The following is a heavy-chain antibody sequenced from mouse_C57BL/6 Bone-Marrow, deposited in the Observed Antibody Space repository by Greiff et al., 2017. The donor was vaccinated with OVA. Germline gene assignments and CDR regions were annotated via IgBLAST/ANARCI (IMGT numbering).Heavy chain of an antibody. V-gene: IGHV1-15*01. CDR2: IDPETGGT. J-gene: IGHJ2*01. D-gene: IGHD2-1*01. CDR3: NIYYGNYVYFDY. Sequence: QVQLQQSGAELVRPGASVTLSCKASGYTFTDYEMHWVKQTPVHGLEWIGAIDPETGGTAYNQKFKGKAILTAYKSSSTAYMELRSLTSEDSAVYYCNIYYGNYVYFDYWGQSTTLTVSS. CDR1: GYTFTDYE.